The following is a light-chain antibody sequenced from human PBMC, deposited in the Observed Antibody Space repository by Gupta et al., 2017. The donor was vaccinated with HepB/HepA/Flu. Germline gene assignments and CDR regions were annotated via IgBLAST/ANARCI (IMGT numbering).Light chain of an antibody. V-gene: IGLV1-47*01. CDR1: SSNIGTSF. Sequence: QSVLTQPPSASGPPGQRVTISCSGSSSNIGTSFVYWYQQFSGTAPNLLIYRNSERPSGVPARFSGSKSGTSASLAISGLRAEDEADYYCAAGDGTRSGVVFGGGTKLTVL. CDR3: AAGDGTRSGVV. J-gene: IGLJ2*01. CDR2: RNS.